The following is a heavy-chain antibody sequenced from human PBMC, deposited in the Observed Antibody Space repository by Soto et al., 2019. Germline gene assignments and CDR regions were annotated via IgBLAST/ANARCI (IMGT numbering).Heavy chain of an antibody. CDR3: AKVTGYCSSSSCRRDYFYYYGMDV. V-gene: IGHV3-30*18. J-gene: IGHJ6*02. CDR2: ISYDGGEK. CDR1: GFTFSNNG. Sequence: VQLVESGGGMVQPGRSLRLSCAASGFTFSNNGMHWVRQAPGKGLEWVAVISYDGGEKYYADSVKGRFTISRDNSNNTLYLQMNSLRAEDTAVYYCAKVTGYCSSSSCRRDYFYYYGMDVWGRGTTVTVSS. D-gene: IGHD2-2*01.